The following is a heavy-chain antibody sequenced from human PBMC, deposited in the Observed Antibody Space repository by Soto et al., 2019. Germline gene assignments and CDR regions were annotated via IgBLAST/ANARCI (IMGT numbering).Heavy chain of an antibody. CDR1: GYPFTDFA. D-gene: IGHD4-17*01. CDR3: ARDGDYGDSRLHDSFDV. J-gene: IGHJ3*01. V-gene: IGHV1-18*01. Sequence: QAQLVQSGPEVKQPGASVKVSCKASGYPFTDFAISWVRQATGQGLEWMGWISPYSGNTNYAQKLQGRVSMTADASTGTAYVEVRSLKSDDTATYFCARDGDYGDSRLHDSFDVWGQGTMVTVSS. CDR2: ISPYSGNT.